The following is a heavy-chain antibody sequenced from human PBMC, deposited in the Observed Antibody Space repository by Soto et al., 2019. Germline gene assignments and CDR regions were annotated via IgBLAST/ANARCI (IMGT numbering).Heavy chain of an antibody. CDR2: TYYRSKWYN. V-gene: IGHV6-1*01. D-gene: IGHD5-12*01. J-gene: IGHJ5*02. CDR1: GDSVSSNSAA. CDR3: AKGDNLGPKTGYAFDP. Sequence: SQTLSLTCAISGDSVSSNSAAWNWIRQSPSRGLEWLGRTYYRSKWYNDYEVSVKSRITINLDTSNNQFSLQLNSVTPEDTAVYFCAKGDNLGPKTGYAFDPWGQGIMVTVSP.